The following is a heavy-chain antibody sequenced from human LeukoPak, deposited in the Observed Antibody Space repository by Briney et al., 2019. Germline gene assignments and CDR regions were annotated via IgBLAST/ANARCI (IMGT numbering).Heavy chain of an antibody. Sequence: GESLKISCKGSGYSFGTHWVAWVRQMPGKGLEWMGLIYPGDSETRYSPSFQGHVTISADKSISTAYLHWSSLKASDTATYFCARHDGFCTGATCFQRHDYWGQGTRVTVSP. CDR2: IYPGDSET. D-gene: IGHD2-8*02. V-gene: IGHV5-51*01. J-gene: IGHJ4*02. CDR1: GYSFGTHW. CDR3: ARHDGFCTGATCFQRHDY.